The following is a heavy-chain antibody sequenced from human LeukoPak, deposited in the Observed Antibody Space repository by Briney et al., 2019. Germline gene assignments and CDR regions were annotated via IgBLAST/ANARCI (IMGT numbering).Heavy chain of an antibody. CDR1: GFTFSSYW. CDR3: VRGYYAGRGHHFEY. CDR2: IKQDGSEK. D-gene: IGHD3-22*01. J-gene: IGHJ4*02. Sequence: GGSLRLSCAASGFTFSSYWMSWVRQAPGKGLEWVANIKQDGSEKYYVDSVKGRFTISRDNAKNSLYLQMNSLRAEDTAVYYCVRGYYAGRGHHFEYWGQGTLVTVSS. V-gene: IGHV3-7*01.